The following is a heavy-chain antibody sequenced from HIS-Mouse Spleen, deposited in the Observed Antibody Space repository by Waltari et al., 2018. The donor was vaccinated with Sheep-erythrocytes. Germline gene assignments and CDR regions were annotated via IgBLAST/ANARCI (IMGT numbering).Heavy chain of an antibody. D-gene: IGHD3-3*01. Sequence: QVQLQQWGAGLLKPSETLSLTCAVYGGSFSGYYWSWIRQPPGKGLEWIGEINHSGSTNYNPSLKSRVTISVDTSKNQFSLKLSSVTAADTAVYYCARCFKAYYDFWSGPPGDAFDIWGQGTMVTVSS. J-gene: IGHJ3*02. V-gene: IGHV4-34*01. CDR1: GGSFSGYY. CDR3: ARCFKAYYDFWSGPPGDAFDI. CDR2: INHSGST.